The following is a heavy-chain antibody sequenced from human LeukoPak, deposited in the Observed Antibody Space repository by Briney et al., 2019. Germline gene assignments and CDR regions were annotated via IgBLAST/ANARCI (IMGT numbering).Heavy chain of an antibody. CDR2: IIPIFGTA. CDR3: AMLPNYYGSGSYFDP. CDR1: GGTFSSYA. J-gene: IGHJ5*02. Sequence: SVKVSCKASGGTFSSYAISWVRQAPGQGLEWMGGIIPIFGTANYAQKFQGRVTITADESTSTAYMELSSLRSENAAVYYCAMLPNYYGSGSYFDPWGQGTLVTVSS. V-gene: IGHV1-69*13. D-gene: IGHD3-10*01.